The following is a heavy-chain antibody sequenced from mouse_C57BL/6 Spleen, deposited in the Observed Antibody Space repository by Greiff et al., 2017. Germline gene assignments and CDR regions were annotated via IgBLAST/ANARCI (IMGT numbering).Heavy chain of an antibody. Sequence: VQLKQSGPELVKPGASVKMSCKASGYTFTDYNMHWVKQSHGKSLEWIGYINPNNGGTSYNQKFKGKATLTVNKSSSTAYMELRSLTSEDAAVYNCAAYSNYAMDYWGQGTSVTVSS. V-gene: IGHV1-22*01. J-gene: IGHJ4*01. CDR1: GYTFTDYN. CDR2: INPNNGGT. D-gene: IGHD2-5*01. CDR3: AAYSNYAMDY.